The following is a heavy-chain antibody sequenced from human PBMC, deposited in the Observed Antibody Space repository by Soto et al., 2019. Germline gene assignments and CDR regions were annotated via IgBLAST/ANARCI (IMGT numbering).Heavy chain of an antibody. J-gene: IGHJ4*02. D-gene: IGHD5-18*01. Sequence: RWVYHDNGKGLEWMGWISAYNGNTNYAQKLQGRVTMTTDTSTSTAYMELRSLRSDDTAVYYCARDPDERGYSYGYQGYWGQGTLVTVSS. V-gene: IGHV1-18*01. CDR2: ISAYNGNT. CDR3: ARDPDERGYSYGYQGY.